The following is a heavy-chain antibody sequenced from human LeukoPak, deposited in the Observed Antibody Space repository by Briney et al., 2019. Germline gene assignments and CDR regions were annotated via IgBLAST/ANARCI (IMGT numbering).Heavy chain of an antibody. D-gene: IGHD4-17*01. CDR1: DGSISSYY. J-gene: IGHJ6*03. V-gene: IGHV4-59*12. CDR2: IYYRGST. CDR3: ARGLFYGDYVSYYYYMDV. Sequence: SETLSLTCSVSDGSISSYYWNWIRQPPGKGLEWIGYIYYRGSTKYNPSLKSRVTISVDTSKNQFSLKLSSVTAADTAVYYCARGLFYGDYVSYYYYMDVWGKGTTVTVSS.